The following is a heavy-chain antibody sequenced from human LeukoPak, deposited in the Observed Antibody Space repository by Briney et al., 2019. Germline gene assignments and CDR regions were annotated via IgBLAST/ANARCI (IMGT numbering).Heavy chain of an antibody. CDR1: GYTFTSYG. J-gene: IGHJ4*02. V-gene: IGHV1-18*01. D-gene: IGHD3-10*01. CDR2: ISAYNGNT. CDR3: ARDEKGASGSWGFDY. Sequence: ASVKVSCKASGYTFTSYGISWVRQAPGQGLEWMGWISAYNGNTNYAQKLQGRVTMTTDTSTSTAYMELRSLRSDDTAVYYCARDEKGASGSWGFDYWGQGTLVTVSS.